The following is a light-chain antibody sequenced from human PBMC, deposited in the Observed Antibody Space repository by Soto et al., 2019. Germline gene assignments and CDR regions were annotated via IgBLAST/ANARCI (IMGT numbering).Light chain of an antibody. V-gene: IGKV1-12*02. CDR2: AAS. CDR3: HHANSFPYT. J-gene: IGKJ2*01. CDR1: QGISSW. Sequence: DIQMTQSPSSVSASVGDRVTITCRASQGISSWLAWYQQKPGKAPNLLIYAASSLQSGFPSRFHGSGSETDFHLTLCSLQSADSATYYRHHANSFPYTLGQGTKLQVK.